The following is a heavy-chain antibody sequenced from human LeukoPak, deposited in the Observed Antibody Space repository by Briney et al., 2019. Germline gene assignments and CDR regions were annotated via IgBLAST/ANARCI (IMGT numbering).Heavy chain of an antibody. CDR1: GFTFSSYA. CDR2: ISYDGSNK. J-gene: IGHJ5*02. V-gene: IGHV3-30-3*01. CDR3: ARDPNPYSNGRGSWFDP. Sequence: PGRSLRLSCAASGFTFSSYAMHWVRQAPGKGLEWVAVISYDGSNKYYADSVKGRFTISRDNSKNTLYLQMNSLRAEDTAVYYCARDPNPYSNGRGSWFDPWGQGTLVTVSS. D-gene: IGHD6-19*01.